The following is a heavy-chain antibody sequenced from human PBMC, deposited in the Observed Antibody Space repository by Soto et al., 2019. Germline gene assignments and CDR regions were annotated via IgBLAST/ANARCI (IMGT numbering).Heavy chain of an antibody. J-gene: IGHJ6*02. CDR2: IYPGDSDT. D-gene: IGHD4-17*01. CDR1: GYSFTSYW. V-gene: IGHV5-51*01. CDR3: APRHYADSVEGSSGMDV. Sequence: PGESLKISCKGSGYSFTSYWIGWVRQMPGKGLEWMGIIYPGDSDTRYSPSFQGQVTISADKSISTAYLQWSSLKASDTAMYYCAPRHYADSVEGSSGMDVWGQRTTVSASS.